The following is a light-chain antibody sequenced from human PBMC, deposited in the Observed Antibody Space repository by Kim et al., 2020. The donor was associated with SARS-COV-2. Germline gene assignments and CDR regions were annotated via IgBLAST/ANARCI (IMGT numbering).Light chain of an antibody. V-gene: IGLV2-14*03. Sequence: QSITISCTGTSSDIGGFDYVSWYQQRPGKAPKRLIYGVTRRPSGFPDRFSGSKSGNTASLTISGLQAEDEADYYCSSYTTIYSYVFGTGTKVTVL. CDR1: SSDIGGFDY. CDR2: GVT. J-gene: IGLJ1*01. CDR3: SSYTTIYSYV.